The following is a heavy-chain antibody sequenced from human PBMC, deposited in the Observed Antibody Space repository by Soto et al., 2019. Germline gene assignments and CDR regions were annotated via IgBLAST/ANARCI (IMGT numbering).Heavy chain of an antibody. CDR3: ARGVAGLSRGYYYYMDV. V-gene: IGHV3-33*01. J-gene: IGHJ6*03. CDR1: GFTFSSYG. Sequence: QVQLVESGGGVVQPGRSLRLSCAASGFTFSSYGMHWVRQAPGKGLEWVAVIWYDGSNKYYADSVKGRFTISRDNSKNTLYLQMNSLRAEDTAVYYCARGVAGLSRGYYYYMDVWGKGTTVTVSS. CDR2: IWYDGSNK. D-gene: IGHD6-19*01.